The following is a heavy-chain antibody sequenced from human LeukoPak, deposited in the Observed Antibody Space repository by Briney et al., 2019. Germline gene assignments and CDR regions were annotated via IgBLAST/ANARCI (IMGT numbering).Heavy chain of an antibody. V-gene: IGHV1-18*01. CDR3: ARFAVHRRLVVNGQFGLDY. CDR1: GYTFTSYG. J-gene: IGHJ4*02. D-gene: IGHD3-22*01. Sequence: ASVTVSCKASGYTFTSYGISWVRQAPGQGLEWMGWISAYNGNTNYAQKLQGRVTMTTDTSTSTVYMELNSLRSEDTAVYFCARFAVHRRLVVNGQFGLDYWGQGTLVTVSS. CDR2: ISAYNGNT.